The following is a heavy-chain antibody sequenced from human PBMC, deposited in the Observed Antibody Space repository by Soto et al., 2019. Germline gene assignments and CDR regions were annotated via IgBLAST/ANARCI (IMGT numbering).Heavy chain of an antibody. J-gene: IGHJ6*02. Sequence: KQSQTLSLTCAISGDSVSSNSAAWNWIRQSPSRGLEWLGRTYYRSKWYNDYAVSVKSRITINPDTSKNQFSLQLNSVTPEDTAVYYCARVGSGSYSGSYNYGMDVWGQGTTVTVSS. D-gene: IGHD3-10*01. V-gene: IGHV6-1*01. CDR3: ARVGSGSYSGSYNYGMDV. CDR2: TYYRSKWYN. CDR1: GDSVSSNSAA.